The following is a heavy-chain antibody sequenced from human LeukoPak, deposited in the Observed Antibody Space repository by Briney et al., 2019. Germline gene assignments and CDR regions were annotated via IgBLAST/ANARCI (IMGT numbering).Heavy chain of an antibody. CDR2: INPNSGST. CDR3: AREGIVASSDA. Sequence: ASVKVSCKASGYTFTSYYMHWVRQAPGQGLEWMGWINPNSGSTNYAQKFHGRVTMTRDTSISTAYMELSRLRSDDTGLYYCAREGIVASSDAWGQGTLVTVSA. J-gene: IGHJ5*02. V-gene: IGHV1-2*02. D-gene: IGHD1-26*01. CDR1: GYTFTSYY.